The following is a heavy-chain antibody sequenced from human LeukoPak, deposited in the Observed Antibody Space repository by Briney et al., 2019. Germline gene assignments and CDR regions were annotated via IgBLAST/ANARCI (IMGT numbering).Heavy chain of an antibody. V-gene: IGHV3-66*01. Sequence: GGSLRLSCAASGFPVSSNYMSWVRQAPGKGLEWVSVIYSGGNTHYADSVKSRFTISGDNSRNTLHLQMNSLRAEDTAVYYCALESAGTLRYWGQGTLVTVSS. CDR2: IYSGGNT. CDR3: ALESAGTLRY. D-gene: IGHD6-13*01. J-gene: IGHJ4*02. CDR1: GFPVSSNY.